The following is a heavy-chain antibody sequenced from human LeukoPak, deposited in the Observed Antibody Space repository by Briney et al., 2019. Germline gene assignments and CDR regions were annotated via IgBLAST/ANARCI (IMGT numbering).Heavy chain of an antibody. CDR1: GGTLSSYA. D-gene: IGHD2-2*01. Sequence: SVKVSCKASGGTLSSYAISWVRQAPGQGLEWMGGIIPSFGTANYAQKFQGRVTITADGSTSTAYMELSSLRSEDTAVYYCASTVTSDIVVVPAAIAWFDPWGQGTLVTVSS. J-gene: IGHJ5*02. V-gene: IGHV1-69*01. CDR2: IIPSFGTA. CDR3: ASTVTSDIVVVPAAIAWFDP.